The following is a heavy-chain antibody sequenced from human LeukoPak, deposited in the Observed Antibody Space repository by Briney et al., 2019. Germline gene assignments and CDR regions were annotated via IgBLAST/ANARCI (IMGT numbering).Heavy chain of an antibody. CDR3: ARTKSQSGSYRYYFDS. J-gene: IGHJ4*02. CDR1: GGSVGSGGHF. CDR2: IYSTGST. D-gene: IGHD1-26*01. V-gene: IGHV4-61*08. Sequence: SETLSLTCAVSGGSVGSGGHFWSWIRQPPGKGLERIGYIYSTGSTNYNPSLKSRITMSVDTSKNQFSLKLSSVIAADTAVYYCARTKSQSGSYRYYFDSWGQGTLVTVSS.